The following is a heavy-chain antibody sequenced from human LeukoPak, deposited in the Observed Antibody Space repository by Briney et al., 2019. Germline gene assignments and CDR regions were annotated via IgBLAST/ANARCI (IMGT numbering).Heavy chain of an antibody. CDR3: ARDRSGSYSDY. Sequence: PGGSLRLSCAASGFTFSSYEMNWVRQAPGKGLEWVSYISSSGSTIHYADSVKGRFTISRDNAKNSLYLQMNSLRAEDTAVYYCARDRSGSYSDYWGQGTLVTVSP. CDR2: ISSSGSTI. V-gene: IGHV3-48*03. D-gene: IGHD1-26*01. J-gene: IGHJ4*02. CDR1: GFTFSSYE.